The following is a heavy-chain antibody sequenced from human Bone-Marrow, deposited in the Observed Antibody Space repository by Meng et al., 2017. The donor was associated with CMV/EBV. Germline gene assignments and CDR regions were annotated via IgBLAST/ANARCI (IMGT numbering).Heavy chain of an antibody. J-gene: IGHJ3*01. CDR3: ARGPYCSSTRCFIFDVFDV. CDR2: ASHDGSNT. CDR1: GFTFSSYE. V-gene: IGHV3-30*04. Sequence: GESLKISCEASGFTFSSYEMNWVRQAPGKGLEWVAVASHDGSNTYYADSVRGRFTISRDNAENTLYLQMNSLRAEDTALYYCARGPYCSSTRCFIFDVFDVWGQGTMVTVSS. D-gene: IGHD2-2*01.